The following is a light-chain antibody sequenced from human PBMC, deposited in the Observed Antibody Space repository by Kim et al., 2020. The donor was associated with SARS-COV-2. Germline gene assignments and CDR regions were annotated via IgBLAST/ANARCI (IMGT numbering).Light chain of an antibody. CDR2: EAS. CDR1: QTISDY. V-gene: IGKV3-11*01. Sequence: EILMTQSPATLSLSPGERATLYCRASQTISDYLAWYQQKPGQAPRLLIFEASNRAPGIPARFSGSGSGTDFTLTISSLEPDDFAIYYCQQRSSWPLTFGQGTRLEIK. CDR3: QQRSSWPLT. J-gene: IGKJ5*01.